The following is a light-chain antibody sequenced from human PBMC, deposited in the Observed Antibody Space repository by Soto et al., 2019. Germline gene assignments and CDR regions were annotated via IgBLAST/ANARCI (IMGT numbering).Light chain of an antibody. CDR3: GSITRSSTSV. J-gene: IGLJ1*01. V-gene: IGLV2-14*01. Sequence: QSALSQPASVSGSPGQSITISCTGTSSDVGGFEYVSWYQHQPGKAPKLIIYDVTKRPSGVSNRFSGSKSGNTASLTISGIQAEDEGDYYCGSITRSSTSVFGTGTKFTVL. CDR1: SSDVGGFEY. CDR2: DVT.